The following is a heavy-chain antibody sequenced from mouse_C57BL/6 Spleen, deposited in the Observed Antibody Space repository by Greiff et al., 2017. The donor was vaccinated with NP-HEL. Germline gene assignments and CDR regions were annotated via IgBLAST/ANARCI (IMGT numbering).Heavy chain of an antibody. Sequence: QVQLKESGPELVKPGASVKISCKASGYAFSSSWMNWVKQRPGKGLEWIGRIYPGDGDTNYNGKFKGKATLTADKSSSTAYMQLSSLTSEDSAVYFCASLLPDYWGQGTTLTVSS. D-gene: IGHD1-1*01. V-gene: IGHV1-82*01. J-gene: IGHJ2*01. CDR1: GYAFSSSW. CDR3: ASLLPDY. CDR2: IYPGDGDT.